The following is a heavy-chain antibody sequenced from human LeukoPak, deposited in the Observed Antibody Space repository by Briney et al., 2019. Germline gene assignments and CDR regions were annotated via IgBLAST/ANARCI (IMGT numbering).Heavy chain of an antibody. Sequence: ASVKVSSKASGYTFSNFGINWVRQAPGQGREWIAWISGNNDNPNYVQKFQGRFTVTTDSSTSTAHMELRNLRSDDTAVYYCARDGTSTDDYWGQGTLVTVSS. CDR1: GYTFSNFG. V-gene: IGHV1-18*01. CDR2: ISGNNDNP. CDR3: ARDGTSTDDY. D-gene: IGHD2-2*01. J-gene: IGHJ4*02.